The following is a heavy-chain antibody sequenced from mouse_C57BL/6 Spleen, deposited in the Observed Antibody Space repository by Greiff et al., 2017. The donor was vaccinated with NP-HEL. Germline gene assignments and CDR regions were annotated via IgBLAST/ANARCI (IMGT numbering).Heavy chain of an antibody. Sequence: VQLKQSGPGLVAPSQSLSITCTVSGFSLTSYAISWVRQPPGKGLEWLGVIWTGGGTNYNSALKSRLSISKDNSKSQVFLKMNSLQTDDTARYYCARYYYGSRTDWYFDVWGTGTTVTVSS. CDR1: GFSLTSYA. D-gene: IGHD1-1*01. J-gene: IGHJ1*03. V-gene: IGHV2-9-1*01. CDR2: IWTGGGT. CDR3: ARYYYGSRTDWYFDV.